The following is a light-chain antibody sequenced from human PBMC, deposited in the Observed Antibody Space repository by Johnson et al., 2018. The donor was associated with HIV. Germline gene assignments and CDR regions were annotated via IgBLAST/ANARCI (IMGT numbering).Light chain of an antibody. J-gene: IGLJ1*01. V-gene: IGLV1-51*01. CDR3: GTWDSSLNAYV. CDR2: DTI. CDR1: SSNIGNNY. Sequence: QSVLTQPPSVSAAPGQKVTISCSGSSSNIGNNYVSWYQHLPGTAPKLLIYDTIKRHSGIPDRFSGSKSGTSATLVITGLQTGDEADYYCGTWDSSLNAYVFGAATKVAVL.